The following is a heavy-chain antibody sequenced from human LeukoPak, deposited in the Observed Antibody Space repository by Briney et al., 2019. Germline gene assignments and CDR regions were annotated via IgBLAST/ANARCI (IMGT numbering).Heavy chain of an antibody. CDR2: IYTSGST. Sequence: SETLSLTCTVSGGSISSYSWSWIRQPAGKGLEWIGRIYTSGSTNYNASLKGRVSMSVDTSKNQFSLKLSSVTAADTAVFYCARENSGSYREFDYWGQGTLVTVSS. CDR1: GGSISSYS. D-gene: IGHD1-26*01. V-gene: IGHV4-4*07. CDR3: ARENSGSYREFDY. J-gene: IGHJ4*02.